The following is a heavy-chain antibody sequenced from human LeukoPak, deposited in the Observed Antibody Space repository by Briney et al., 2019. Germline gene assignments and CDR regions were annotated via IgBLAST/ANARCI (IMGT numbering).Heavy chain of an antibody. CDR3: TPVMVEDRGF. V-gene: IGHV3-15*01. Sequence: GGSLRLSCAASGFTFSHTWMNWVRQAPGKGPEWVGRIKSNNDGGTTDYASPVEGRFIISRDDSKNTIYLQMNRLIIDDTAIYYCTPVMVEDRGFWGQGTLVTVSS. J-gene: IGHJ4*02. CDR2: IKSNNDGGTT. CDR1: GFTFSHTW. D-gene: IGHD2-21*01.